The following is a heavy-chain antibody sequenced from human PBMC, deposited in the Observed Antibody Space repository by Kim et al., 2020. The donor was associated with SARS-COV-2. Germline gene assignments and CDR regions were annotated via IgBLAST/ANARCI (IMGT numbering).Heavy chain of an antibody. J-gene: IGHJ4*02. D-gene: IGHD3-10*01. Sequence: GGSLRLSCAASGFTFSSYSMNWVRQAPGKGLEWVSYISSSSTIYYADSVKGRFTISRDNAKNSLYLQMNSLRAEDTAVYYCARALMITMVRGVRSGVDYWGQGTLVTVSS. CDR3: ARALMITMVRGVRSGVDY. V-gene: IGHV3-48*04. CDR2: ISSSSTI. CDR1: GFTFSSYS.